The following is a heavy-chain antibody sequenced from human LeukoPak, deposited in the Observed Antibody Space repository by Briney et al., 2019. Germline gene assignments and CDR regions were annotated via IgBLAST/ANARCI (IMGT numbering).Heavy chain of an antibody. Sequence: SETLSLTCAVYGGSFSGYYWSWIRQPPGKGLEWIGEINHSGSTNYNPSLKSRVTISVDTSKNQFSLKLSSVTAADTAVYYCARDSRGSGSYGYYYYMDVWGKGTTVTISS. J-gene: IGHJ6*03. D-gene: IGHD3-10*01. CDR3: ARDSRGSGSYGYYYYMDV. CDR2: INHSGST. CDR1: GGSFSGYY. V-gene: IGHV4-34*01.